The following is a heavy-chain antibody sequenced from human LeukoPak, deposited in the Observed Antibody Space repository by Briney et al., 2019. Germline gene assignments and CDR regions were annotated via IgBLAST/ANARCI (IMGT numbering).Heavy chain of an antibody. CDR3: ARVEEGYGSGRRENYYYYYMDL. J-gene: IGHJ6*03. D-gene: IGHD3-10*01. CDR2: IYYSGST. V-gene: IGHV4-59*01. CDR1: GGSISSYY. Sequence: SETLSLTCTVSGGSISSYYWSWIRQPPGKGLEWIGYIYYSGSTNYNPSLKSRVTISVDTSKNQFSLRLSSVTAADTAVYYCARVEEGYGSGRRENYYYYYMDLWGKGTTVTISS.